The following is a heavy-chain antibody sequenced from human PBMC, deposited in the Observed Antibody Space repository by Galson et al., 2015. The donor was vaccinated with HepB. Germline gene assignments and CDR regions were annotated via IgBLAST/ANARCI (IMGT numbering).Heavy chain of an antibody. V-gene: IGHV2-5*02. CDR3: IHPTQYYDTSGRFAVFDD. J-gene: IGHJ4*02. CDR1: GFSFSTPGVG. CDR2: IYWDDGE. D-gene: IGHD3-22*01. Sequence: PALVKPTQTLTLTCTFSGFSFSTPGVGVAWIRQPPGKALEWLAVIYWDDGERYRPSLKSRLTITKDTSKNQVVLTMTNMDPEDTARYYCIHPTQYYDTSGRFAVFDDWGQGILVTVSS.